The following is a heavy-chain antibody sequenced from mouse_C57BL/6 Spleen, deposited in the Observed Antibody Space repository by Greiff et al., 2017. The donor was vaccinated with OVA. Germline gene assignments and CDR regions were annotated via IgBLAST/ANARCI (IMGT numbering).Heavy chain of an antibody. D-gene: IGHD2-3*01. CDR3: ARHDGYFDY. V-gene: IGHV5-12*01. CDR1: GFTFSDYY. J-gene: IGHJ2*01. CDR2: ISNGGGST. Sequence: EVKLVESGGGLVQPGGSLKLSCAASGFTFSDYYMYWVRQTPEKRLEWVAYISNGGGSTYYPDTVKGRFTISRDNAKNTLYLQMSRLKSEDTAMYYCARHDGYFDYWGQGTTLTVSS.